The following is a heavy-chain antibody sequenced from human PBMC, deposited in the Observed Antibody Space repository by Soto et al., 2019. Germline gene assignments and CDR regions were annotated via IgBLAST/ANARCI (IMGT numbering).Heavy chain of an antibody. D-gene: IGHD2-2*01. CDR1: GGTFGSYA. V-gene: IGHV1-69*01. Sequence: QVQLVQSGAEVKKPGSSVKASCKASGGTFGSYAISWVRQAPGQGLEWMGGIIPSPGTANYAQKFQGRVTIAADESTSTAYMELSSLRSEDTAVYYCARAQGSSTSLEIYYYYYYGMDVWGQGTTVTVSS. J-gene: IGHJ6*02. CDR2: IIPSPGTA. CDR3: ARAQGSSTSLEIYYYYYYGMDV.